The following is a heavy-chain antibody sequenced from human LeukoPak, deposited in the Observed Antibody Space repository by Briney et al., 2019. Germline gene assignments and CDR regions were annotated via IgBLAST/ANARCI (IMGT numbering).Heavy chain of an antibody. D-gene: IGHD2-2*01. Sequence: GGSLRLSCAASGFTFSNYYMSWVRQAPGKGLEWVSYISSSGSTIYYADSVKGRFTISRDNAKNSLYLQMNSLRAEDTAVYYCARSHNVPAVNIAAFDTWGDGTMFTVSS. CDR2: ISSSGSTI. CDR3: ARSHNVPAVNIAAFDT. V-gene: IGHV3-11*04. J-gene: IGHJ3*02. CDR1: GFTFSNYY.